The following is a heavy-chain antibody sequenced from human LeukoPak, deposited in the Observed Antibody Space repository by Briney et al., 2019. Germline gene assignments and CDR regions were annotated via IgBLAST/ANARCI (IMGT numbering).Heavy chain of an antibody. CDR2: INHNGNVN. V-gene: IGHV3-7*03. Sequence: GGSLRLSCAASGFTFSSYWMNWARQAPGEGLEWVASINHNGNVNYYVDSVKGRFTISRDNAKNSLYLQMNSLRAEDTALYYCAKGRLRFLEWVDYWGQGTLVTVSS. CDR1: GFTFSSYW. CDR3: AKGRLRFLEWVDY. D-gene: IGHD3-3*01. J-gene: IGHJ4*02.